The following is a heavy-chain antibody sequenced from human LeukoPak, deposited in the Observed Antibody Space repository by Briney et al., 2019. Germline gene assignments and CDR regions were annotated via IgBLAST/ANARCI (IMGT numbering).Heavy chain of an antibody. Sequence: GGSLRLSCAASGFTFSTYAMSWVRQAPGRGVEWVSSISGSGDNTYYADSVKGRFTVSRDNSKNTVDLQLNSLRAEDTALYYCAKEIRDTSGYYGWLDPWGQGTLVTVSS. CDR2: ISGSGDNT. D-gene: IGHD3-3*01. J-gene: IGHJ5*02. CDR3: AKEIRDTSGYYGWLDP. CDR1: GFTFSTYA. V-gene: IGHV3-23*01.